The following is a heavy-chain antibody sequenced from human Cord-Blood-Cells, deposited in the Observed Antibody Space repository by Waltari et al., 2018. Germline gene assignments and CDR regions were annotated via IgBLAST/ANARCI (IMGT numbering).Heavy chain of an antibody. V-gene: IGHV4-39*01. CDR3: ARHLRVVPAAIGWFDP. CDR1: GGSISSSSYY. D-gene: IGHD2-2*02. CDR2: IYYSGST. Sequence: QLQLQESGPGLVKPSETLSLTCTVSGGSISSSSYYWGWIRQPPGKGLEWIGSIYYSGSTYHNPSRKSRGTMSVETSKNQFSLKLSSVPAADTAVYYCARHLRVVPAAIGWFDPWGQGTLVTVSS. J-gene: IGHJ5*02.